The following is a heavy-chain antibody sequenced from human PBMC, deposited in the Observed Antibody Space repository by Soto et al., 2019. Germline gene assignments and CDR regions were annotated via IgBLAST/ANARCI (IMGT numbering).Heavy chain of an antibody. J-gene: IGHJ5*02. CDR1: VGSISSGGYY. Sequence: TLSLTCTVSVGSISSGGYYWSWILQHPGKGLEWIGYIYYSGSTYYNPSLKSRVTISVDTSKNQFSLKLSSVTAADTAVYYCATGIAVAGIAWFDPWGQGTLVTVSS. V-gene: IGHV4-31*03. D-gene: IGHD6-19*01. CDR2: IYYSGST. CDR3: ATGIAVAGIAWFDP.